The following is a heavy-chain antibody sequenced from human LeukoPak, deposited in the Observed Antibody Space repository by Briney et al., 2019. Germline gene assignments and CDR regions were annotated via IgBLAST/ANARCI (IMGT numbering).Heavy chain of an antibody. Sequence: GGSLRLSCAVSGFTFSDYYMSWIRQAPGKGLEWVSYISSGGSTISHADSVKGRFTISRDNAKNTLYLQMNSLRGDDTAVYYCVRVEVAAAATKPDYWGQGTLVTVSS. D-gene: IGHD6-13*01. J-gene: IGHJ4*02. CDR1: GFTFSDYY. V-gene: IGHV3-11*04. CDR2: ISSGGSTI. CDR3: VRVEVAAAATKPDY.